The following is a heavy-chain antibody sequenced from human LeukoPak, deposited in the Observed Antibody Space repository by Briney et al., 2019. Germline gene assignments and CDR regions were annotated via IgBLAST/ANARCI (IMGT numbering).Heavy chain of an antibody. Sequence: SSETLSLTCTVSGGSISSSSYYWGWIRQPPGKGLEWIGSIYYSGSTYYNPSLKSRVTISVDTSKNQFSLKLSSVTAADTAVYYCARGETYYDILTGYYNNGLGACFDYWGQGTLVTVSS. CDR1: GGSISSSSYY. V-gene: IGHV4-39*07. D-gene: IGHD3-9*01. CDR2: IYYSGST. CDR3: ARGETYYDILTGYYNNGLGACFDY. J-gene: IGHJ4*02.